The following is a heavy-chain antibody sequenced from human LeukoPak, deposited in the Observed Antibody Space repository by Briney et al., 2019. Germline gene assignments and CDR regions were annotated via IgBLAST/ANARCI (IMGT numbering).Heavy chain of an antibody. CDR2: LFNSGVT. CDR1: GASISSTGYY. D-gene: IGHD2-15*01. Sequence: SETLSLTCTVSGASISSTGYYWGWIRQSPGKRLEWTGSLFNSGVTYYSPSLKSRVSTSVDTSNNHFSLRLTSLTAADTAIYYCARHRVASAYSSFDYWGQGTLVTVSS. J-gene: IGHJ4*02. CDR3: ARHRVASAYSSFDY. V-gene: IGHV4-39*01.